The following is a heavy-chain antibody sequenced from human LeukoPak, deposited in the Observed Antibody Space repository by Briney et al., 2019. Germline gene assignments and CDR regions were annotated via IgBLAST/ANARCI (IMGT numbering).Heavy chain of an antibody. CDR3: SRSIWSGYKFDY. CDR2: ISSSGSTI. J-gene: IGHJ4*02. D-gene: IGHD3-3*01. Sequence: GGSLRLSCAASGFTFSSYEMNWVRQAPGKGLEGVSYISSSGSTIYYADSVKGRFTIYRDNAKNSLYLQMNSLRAEDTAVYYCSRSIWSGYKFDYWGQGTLVTVSS. CDR1: GFTFSSYE. V-gene: IGHV3-48*03.